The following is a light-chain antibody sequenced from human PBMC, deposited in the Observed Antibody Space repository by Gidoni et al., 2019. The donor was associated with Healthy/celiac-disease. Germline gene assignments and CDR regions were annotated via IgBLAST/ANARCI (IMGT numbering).Light chain of an antibody. CDR1: QSISSY. CDR2: AAS. J-gene: IGKJ1*01. V-gene: IGKV1-39*01. CDR3: QQSYSTLWT. Sequence: DIQMTQSPSSLSASVGDRVTITCRASQSISSYLNWYQQKPGKAPKRLIYAASSLQSWVPSRFSGSGSGTDFTLTISSLQPEDFATYYCQQSYSTLWTFGQGTKVEIK.